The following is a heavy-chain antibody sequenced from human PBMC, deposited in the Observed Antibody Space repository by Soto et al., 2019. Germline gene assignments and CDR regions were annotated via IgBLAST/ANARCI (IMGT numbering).Heavy chain of an antibody. V-gene: IGHV3-23*01. J-gene: IGHJ5*02. CDR3: AKDLSGNSNNWFDP. Sequence: GGSLRLSCAASGFTFSSYAMSWVRQAPGKGLEWVSAISGSVGSTYYADSVKGRFTISRDNSKNTLYLQMNSLRAEDTAVYYCAKDLSGNSNNWFDPSGQGTVVTVSS. D-gene: IGHD2-21*02. CDR1: GFTFSSYA. CDR2: ISGSVGST.